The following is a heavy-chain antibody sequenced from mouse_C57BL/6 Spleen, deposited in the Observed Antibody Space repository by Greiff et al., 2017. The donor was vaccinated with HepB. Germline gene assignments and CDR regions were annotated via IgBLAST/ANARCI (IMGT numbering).Heavy chain of an antibody. CDR1: GYTFTEYT. CDR2: FYPGSGSI. V-gene: IGHV1-62-2*01. CDR3: ARHEDDGTFYYGSSPGYFDV. J-gene: IGHJ1*03. D-gene: IGHD1-1*01. Sequence: VQLQQSGAELVKPGASVKLSCKASGYTFTEYTIHWVKQRSGQGLEWIGWFYPGSGSIKYNEKFKDKATLTADKSSSTVYMERSRLTSEDSAVYFCARHEDDGTFYYGSSPGYFDVWGTGTTVTVSS.